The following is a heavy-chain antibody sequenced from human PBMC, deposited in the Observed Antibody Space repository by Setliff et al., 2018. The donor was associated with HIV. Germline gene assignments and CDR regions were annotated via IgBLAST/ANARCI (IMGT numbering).Heavy chain of an antibody. V-gene: IGHV1-69*13. J-gene: IGHJ4*02. CDR1: GGTFSSYG. Sequence: SVKVSCKASGGTFSSYGISWVRQAPGQGLEWMGGIIPIFGTTNYAQKFQGKVTITADESTSTAYMELSDLRAEDTAVYYCAAVFTGEPGRSLDYWGQGTPVTVSS. CDR3: AAVFTGEPGRSLDY. CDR2: IIPIFGTT. D-gene: IGHD1-26*01.